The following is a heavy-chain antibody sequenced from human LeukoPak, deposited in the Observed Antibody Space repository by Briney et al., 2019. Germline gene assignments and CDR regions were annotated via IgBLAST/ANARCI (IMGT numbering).Heavy chain of an antibody. CDR2: ISRDGSER. Sequence: GGSLRLSCAASGFTFSNYWMTWVRQAPGKGLEWVANISRDGSERYYVDSVKGRFTISRDDAKSSLYLQMNSLRAEDTAVYYCAREPPSYDFWSGYFAGSYYYYGMDVWGQGTTVTVSS. V-gene: IGHV3-7*03. CDR3: AREPPSYDFWSGYFAGSYYYYGMDV. CDR1: GFTFSNYW. D-gene: IGHD3-3*01. J-gene: IGHJ6*02.